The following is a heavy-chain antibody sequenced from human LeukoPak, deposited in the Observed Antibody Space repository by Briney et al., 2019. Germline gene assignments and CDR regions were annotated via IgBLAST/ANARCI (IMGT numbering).Heavy chain of an antibody. J-gene: IGHJ5*02. CDR3: ARRKPTSGAQYWFDP. V-gene: IGHV1-8*01. CDR2: VNPNSGHT. D-gene: IGHD3-10*01. CDR1: GYTFTSYD. Sequence: GASVKVSCKASGYTFTSYDINWVRQATGQGLEWMGWVNPNSGHTGYAQKFQGRVTMTRNTSISTAYMDLSSLRSEDTAVYYCARRKPTSGAQYWFDPWGQGTLVTVSS.